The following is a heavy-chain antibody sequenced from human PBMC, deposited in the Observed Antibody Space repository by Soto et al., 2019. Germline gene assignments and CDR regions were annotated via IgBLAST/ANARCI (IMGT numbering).Heavy chain of an antibody. CDR2: ITPIFGTA. V-gene: IGHV1-69*13. CDR3: ARDGRGPYYYDSSGLSPDAFDI. J-gene: IGHJ3*02. Sequence: GASVKVSCKASGGTFSSYAISWVRQAPGQGLEWMGGITPIFGTANYAQKFQGRVTITADESTSTAYMELSSLRSEDTAVYYCARDGRGPYYYDSSGLSPDAFDIWGQGTMITVSS. CDR1: GGTFSSYA. D-gene: IGHD3-22*01.